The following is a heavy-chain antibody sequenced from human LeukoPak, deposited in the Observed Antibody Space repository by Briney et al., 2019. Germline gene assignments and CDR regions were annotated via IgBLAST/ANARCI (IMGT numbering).Heavy chain of an antibody. CDR2: MNPRSGNT. J-gene: IGHJ4*02. CDR3: ARASRTYYGDYLYYFDS. CDR1: GYTFTSYD. D-gene: IGHD4-17*01. Sequence: ASVEVSCKASGYTFTSYDINWVRQATGQGLEWMGWMNPRSGNTGYAQNFQGRVTMTRNTSITTSYMELSSLRSEDTAVYYCARASRTYYGDYLYYFDSWGQGTQVTVSS. V-gene: IGHV1-8*01.